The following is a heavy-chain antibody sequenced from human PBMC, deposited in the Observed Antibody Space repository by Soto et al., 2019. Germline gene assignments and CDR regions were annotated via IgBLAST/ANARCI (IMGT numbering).Heavy chain of an antibody. V-gene: IGHV4-59*12. Sequence: ETLSLTCTVSGGSITTYQWSWIRQPPGKGLEWIGGYSGFTNYNPSLESRATISVDTSKNQFSLKLSSVTAADTAVYYCARVPTIARSSWYGPRWREPVKYNWFDPWGQGTLVTVSS. D-gene: IGHD6-13*01. CDR1: GGSITTYQ. J-gene: IGHJ5*02. CDR3: ARVPTIARSSWYGPRWREPVKYNWFDP. CDR2: YSGFT.